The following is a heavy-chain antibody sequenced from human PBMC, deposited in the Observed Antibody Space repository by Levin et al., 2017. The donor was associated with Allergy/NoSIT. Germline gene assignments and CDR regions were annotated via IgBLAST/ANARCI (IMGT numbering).Heavy chain of an antibody. J-gene: IGHJ5*02. D-gene: IGHD6-19*01. V-gene: IGHV4-59*01. CDR3: AREKYSSGWYYRHWFDP. CDR1: GGSISSYY. CDR2: IYYSGST. Sequence: SQTLSLTCTVSGGSISSYYWSWIRQPPGKGLEWIGYIYYSGSTNYNPSLKSRVTISVDTSKNQFSLKLSSVTAADTAVYYCAREKYSSGWYYRHWFDPWGQGTLVTVSS.